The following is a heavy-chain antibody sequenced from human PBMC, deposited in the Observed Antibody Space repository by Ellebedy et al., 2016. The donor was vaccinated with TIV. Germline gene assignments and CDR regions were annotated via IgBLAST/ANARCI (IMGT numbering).Heavy chain of an antibody. D-gene: IGHD3-3*01. V-gene: IGHV3-53*01. CDR1: GFTFSQAY. Sequence: GESLKISXAASGFTFSQAYMTWVRQAPGKGLEWVSVIFSDGSTYYADSVKGRFTISRDNFKNTLSLQMSSLRVEDTAVYYCARDSPLDYDFRGVWGKGTTVTVSS. CDR3: ARDSPLDYDFRGV. J-gene: IGHJ6*04. CDR2: IFSDGST.